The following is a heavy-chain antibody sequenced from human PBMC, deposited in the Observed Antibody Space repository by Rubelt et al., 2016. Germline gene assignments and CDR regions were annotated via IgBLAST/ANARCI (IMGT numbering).Heavy chain of an antibody. CDR2: IFNSGST. J-gene: IGHJ4*02. CDR1: GGSISRGNW. V-gene: IGHV4-4*02. CDR3: ARPSSSGSYGY. D-gene: IGHD1-26*01. Sequence: QVQLQDSGPGLVKPSGTLSLTCAVSGGSISRGNWWSWVRQPPGKGLEWIGKIFNSGSTDYNPSLKSRVTMSVDKSKNQISLTLGAVTAADTAVYYCARPSSSGSYGYWGQGTLVTVSS.